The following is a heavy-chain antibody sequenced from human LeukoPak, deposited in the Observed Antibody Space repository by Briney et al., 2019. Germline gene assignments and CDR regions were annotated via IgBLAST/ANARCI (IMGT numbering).Heavy chain of an antibody. J-gene: IGHJ4*02. V-gene: IGHV4-39*07. D-gene: IGHD3-10*01. Sequence: PSETLSLTCTVSGGSISSSSYYWGWIRQPPGKGLEWIGSIYYSGSTYYNPSLKSRVTISVDRSKIQFSLKLSSVTAADTAVYYCARGWFGELPHDYFDYWGQGTLVTVSS. CDR3: ARGWFGELPHDYFDY. CDR2: IYYSGST. CDR1: GGSISSSSYY.